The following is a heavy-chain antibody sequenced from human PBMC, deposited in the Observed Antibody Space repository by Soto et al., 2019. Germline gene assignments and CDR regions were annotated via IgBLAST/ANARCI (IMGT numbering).Heavy chain of an antibody. V-gene: IGHV1-18*01. CDR2: INAYNGDT. D-gene: IGHD3-22*01. CDR3: AKDLRRSMIVVVTRHYYYYGMDV. CDR1: GYTFTSNG. J-gene: IGHJ6*02. Sequence: QVQLVQSGAEVKEPGASVKVSCKASGYTFTSNGFSWVRQAPGQGLEWVGWINAYNGDTSYPQKLQGRVTLTTDTSTSTAYMELRSLRSDDTAVYYCAKDLRRSMIVVVTRHYYYYGMDVWGQGTTVTVSS.